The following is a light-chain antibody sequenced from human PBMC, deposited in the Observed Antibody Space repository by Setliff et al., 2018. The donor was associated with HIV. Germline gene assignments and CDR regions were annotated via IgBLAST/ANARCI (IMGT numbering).Light chain of an antibody. J-gene: IGLJ1*01. CDR3: SSYAITNTLP. V-gene: IGLV2-14*01. Sequence: QSVLAQPASVSGSPGQSITISCTGTSSDVGGYSYVSWYQQHPGKAPKLIIYEVRNRPSGVSNRISGSKSGNTASLTISGLQAEDEADYYCSSYAITNTLPFGTGTKVTVL. CDR1: SSDVGGYSY. CDR2: EVR.